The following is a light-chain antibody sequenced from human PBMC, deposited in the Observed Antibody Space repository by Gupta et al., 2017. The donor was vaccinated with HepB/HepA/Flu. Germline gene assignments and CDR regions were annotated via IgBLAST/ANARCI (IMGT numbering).Light chain of an antibody. Sequence: DIQMTQSPSSLSASVGDRVTITCQASQDISNYLNWYQQKPGKAPKLLIYDASNLETGVPSRCSGSGSGTDFTFTISSLQPEDIATYYCQQYVNLPLTFGGGTKVEIK. CDR3: QQYVNLPLT. CDR1: QDISNY. CDR2: DAS. J-gene: IGKJ4*01. V-gene: IGKV1-33*01.